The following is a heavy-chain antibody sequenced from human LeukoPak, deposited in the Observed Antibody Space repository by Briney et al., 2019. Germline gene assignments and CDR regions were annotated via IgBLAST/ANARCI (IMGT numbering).Heavy chain of an antibody. Sequence: GGSLRLSCAASGFTVSSNYMSWVRQAPGKGLEWVSVIYSGGSTYYADSVKGRFTISRDNSKNTLYLQMSSLRAEDTAIFYCARGGNYGGNTGYFDYWGQGALVTVSS. CDR3: ARGGNYGGNTGYFDY. D-gene: IGHD4/OR15-4a*01. CDR1: GFTVSSNY. CDR2: IYSGGST. J-gene: IGHJ4*02. V-gene: IGHV3-53*01.